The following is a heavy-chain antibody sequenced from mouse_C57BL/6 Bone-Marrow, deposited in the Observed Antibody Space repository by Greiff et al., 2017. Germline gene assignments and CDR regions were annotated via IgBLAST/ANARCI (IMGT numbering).Heavy chain of an antibody. CDR1: GYTFTDYY. V-gene: IGHV1-19*01. Sequence: VHVKQSGPVLVQPGASVKMSCKASGYTFTDYYMNWVKQSPGKSLEWIGVINPYNGGTSYNQKFKGKATLTVDKSSSTAYMELNSLTSEDSAVYYCARCYYGSSYCFDYWGQGTTLTVSS. J-gene: IGHJ2*01. D-gene: IGHD1-1*01. CDR2: INPYNGGT. CDR3: ARCYYGSSYCFDY.